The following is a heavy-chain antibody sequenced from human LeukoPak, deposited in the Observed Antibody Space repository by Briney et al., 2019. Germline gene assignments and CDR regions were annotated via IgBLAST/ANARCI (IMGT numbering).Heavy chain of an antibody. J-gene: IGHJ4*02. V-gene: IGHV3-23*01. CDR1: GFTFSNDA. CDR2: VVGNGGGT. D-gene: IGHD1-26*01. Sequence: RGGSLRLSCAVAGFTFSNDAMRWVRQAPGEGLHCVSGVVGNGGGTYYADSVKGRFTISRDHSKNMLYLQISSLRPEDTAIYYCAKDLISGDGKWEVDYWGQGTLVTAS. CDR3: AKDLISGDGKWEVDY.